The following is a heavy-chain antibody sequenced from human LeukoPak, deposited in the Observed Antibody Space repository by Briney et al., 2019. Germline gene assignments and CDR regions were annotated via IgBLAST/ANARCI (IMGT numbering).Heavy chain of an antibody. CDR1: GFTFSSYA. V-gene: IGHV3-23*01. J-gene: IGHJ3*02. D-gene: IGHD3-10*02. CDR2: ISGGGAKR. CDR3: AKCSAGYYNDAFDI. Sequence: GGSLRLSCAASGFTFSSYAMSWVRQAPGKGLEWVSYISGGGAKRHYPDSVKGRFTISRDNPKNTLYLQINNLRAEDTAMYYCAKCSAGYYNDAFDIWGRGTMVTVSS.